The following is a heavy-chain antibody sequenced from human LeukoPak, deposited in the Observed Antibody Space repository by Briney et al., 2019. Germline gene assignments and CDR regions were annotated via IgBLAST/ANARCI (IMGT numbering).Heavy chain of an antibody. CDR3: GRLGNDAFDI. J-gene: IGHJ3*02. Sequence: SETLSLTCSVSGGSISSNSYYGGWIRQPPGKGLEWIGTIYFSGSTYCNPSLKSRVTVSVDTSKNQFSLKLRSVTDADTAVYYSGRLGNDAFDIWGLGTMVTVPS. CDR1: GGSISSNSYY. CDR2: IYFSGST. V-gene: IGHV4-39*01.